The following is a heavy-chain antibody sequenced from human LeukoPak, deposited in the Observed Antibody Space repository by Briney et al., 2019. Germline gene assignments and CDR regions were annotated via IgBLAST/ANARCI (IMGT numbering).Heavy chain of an antibody. CDR1: GYTFTGYY. V-gene: IGHV1-2*02. Sequence: WASVKVSCKASGYTFTGYYMHWVRQAPGQGLEWMGWINPNSGGTNYAQKFQGRVTMTRDTSISTAYMELSRLRSDDTAVYYCAREGLDYYDSSGIFDYWGQGTLVTVSS. J-gene: IGHJ4*02. CDR3: AREGLDYYDSSGIFDY. D-gene: IGHD3-22*01. CDR2: INPNSGGT.